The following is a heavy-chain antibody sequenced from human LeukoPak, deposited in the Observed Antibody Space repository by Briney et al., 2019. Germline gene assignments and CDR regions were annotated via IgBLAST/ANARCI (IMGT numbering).Heavy chain of an antibody. J-gene: IGHJ4*02. V-gene: IGHV5-10-1*01. D-gene: IGHD1-26*01. CDR1: GYSFTSNW. Sequence: GESLRISCDGSGYSFTSNWISWVRQMPGKGLEWMGRIDPSDSHINYSPSFQGHVIISVDKSIDTAYLQWSSLRASDTAMYYCARQGRGSYRRDFDYWGQGTLVTVSS. CDR3: ARQGRGSYRRDFDY. CDR2: IDPSDSHI.